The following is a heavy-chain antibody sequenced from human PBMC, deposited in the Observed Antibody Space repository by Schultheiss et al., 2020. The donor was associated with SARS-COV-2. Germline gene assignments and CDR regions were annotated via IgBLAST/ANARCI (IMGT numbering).Heavy chain of an antibody. CDR3: TTTARIDYYDSSGYPTEYFDL. V-gene: IGHV3-15*01. D-gene: IGHD3-22*01. J-gene: IGHJ2*01. Sequence: SCAASGFTFSNAWMSWVRQAPGKGLEWVGRIKSKTDGGTTDYAAPVKGRFTISRDDSKNTLYLQMNSLKTEDTAVYYCTTTARIDYYDSSGYPTEYFDLWGRGTLVTVSS. CDR1: GFTFSNAW. CDR2: IKSKTDGGTT.